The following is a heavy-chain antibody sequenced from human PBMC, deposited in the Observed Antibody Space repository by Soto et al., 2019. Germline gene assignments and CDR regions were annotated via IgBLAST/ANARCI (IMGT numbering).Heavy chain of an antibody. CDR3: ARDRGYCSGGRSPCWFDP. V-gene: IGHV4-59*01. CDR1: GGSISSYY. Sequence: SETLPLTCTVSGGSISSYYWSWIRQPPGKGLEWIGYIYYSGSTNYNPSLKSRVTISVDTSKNQFSLKLSSVTAADTAVYYCARDRGYCSGGRSPCWFDPWGQGTLVTVSS. CDR2: IYYSGST. J-gene: IGHJ5*02. D-gene: IGHD2-15*01.